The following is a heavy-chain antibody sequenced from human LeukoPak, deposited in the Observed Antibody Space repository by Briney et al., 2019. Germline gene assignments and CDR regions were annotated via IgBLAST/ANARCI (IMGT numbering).Heavy chain of an antibody. J-gene: IGHJ4*02. CDR2: IYYSGST. CDR1: GGSISSSSYY. CDR3: AKHLYGPGSPFAY. Sequence: SETLSLTCTVSGGSISSSSYYWGWIRQPPGKGLEWIGSIYYSGSTYYNPSLKSRVTISVDTSKNQFSLKLSSVTAADTAVYYCAKHLYGPGSPFAYWGQGPLVTVPS. D-gene: IGHD3-10*01. V-gene: IGHV4-39*01.